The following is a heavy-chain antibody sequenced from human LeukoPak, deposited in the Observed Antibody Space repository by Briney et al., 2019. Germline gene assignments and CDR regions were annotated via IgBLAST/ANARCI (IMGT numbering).Heavy chain of an antibody. J-gene: IGHJ4*02. V-gene: IGHV4-59*01. Sequence: PSETLSLTCTVSGGSISSYYWSWIRQPPGKGLERIGYIYYSGSINYNPSLESRVTISADTSKNHFSLKLNSVTTADTAVYYCTRGAGWLIDYWGQGILVTVSS. CDR2: IYYSGSI. CDR1: GGSISSYY. D-gene: IGHD3-16*01. CDR3: TRGAGWLIDY.